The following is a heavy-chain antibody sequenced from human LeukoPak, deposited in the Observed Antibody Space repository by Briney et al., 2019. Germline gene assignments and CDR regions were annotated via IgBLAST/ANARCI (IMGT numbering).Heavy chain of an antibody. CDR1: GFTFDNYA. CDR2: ISWNSGSI. Sequence: GRSLRLSCAASGFTFDNYAMHWVRQAPGKGLEWVSGISWNSGSIGYADSVKGRFTISRDNAKNSLYLQMNSLRAEDTAVYYCARVDTAIDALDIWGQGTMVTVSS. D-gene: IGHD5-18*01. CDR3: ARVDTAIDALDI. V-gene: IGHV3-9*01. J-gene: IGHJ3*02.